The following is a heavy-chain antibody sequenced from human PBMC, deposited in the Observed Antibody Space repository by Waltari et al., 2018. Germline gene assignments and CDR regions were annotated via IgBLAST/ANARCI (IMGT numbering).Heavy chain of an antibody. CDR3: AREGDGDY. CDR1: GYSISSGYY. Sequence: QVQLQESGPGLVKPSETLSLTCTVSGYSISSGYYWGWIRQPPGKGLEWIGSIYHSGSTYYNPSLKSRVTISVDTSKNQFSLKRGSVTAADTAVYYCAREGDGDYWGQGTLVTVSS. D-gene: IGHD3-16*01. V-gene: IGHV4-38-2*02. CDR2: IYHSGST. J-gene: IGHJ4*02.